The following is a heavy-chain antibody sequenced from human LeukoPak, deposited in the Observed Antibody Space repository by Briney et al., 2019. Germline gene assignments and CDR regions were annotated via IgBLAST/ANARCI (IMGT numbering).Heavy chain of an antibody. CDR2: ISAYNGNT. V-gene: IGHV1-18*01. D-gene: IGHD5-18*01. Sequence: VGSVKVSCKASGYTFTSYGISWVRQAPGQGLEWMGWISAYNGNTNYAQKLQGRVTMTTDTSTSTAYMELRSLRSDDTAVYYCARDRRGYSYGFGPDYWGQGTLVTVSS. J-gene: IGHJ4*02. CDR1: GYTFTSYG. CDR3: ARDRRGYSYGFGPDY.